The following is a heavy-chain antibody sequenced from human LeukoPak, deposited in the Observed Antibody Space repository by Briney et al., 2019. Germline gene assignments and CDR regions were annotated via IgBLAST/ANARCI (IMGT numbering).Heavy chain of an antibody. V-gene: IGHV4-59*08. CDR3: ARHARYNWNYDY. J-gene: IGHJ4*02. D-gene: IGHD1-7*01. Sequence: SETLSLTCTVSGGSISSYYWSWIRQPPGKGLEWIGYIYYSGSTNYNASLKSRVTISVDTSKNQFSLKLSSVTAADTAVYYCARHARYNWNYDYWGQGTLVTGSS. CDR1: GGSISSYY. CDR2: IYYSGST.